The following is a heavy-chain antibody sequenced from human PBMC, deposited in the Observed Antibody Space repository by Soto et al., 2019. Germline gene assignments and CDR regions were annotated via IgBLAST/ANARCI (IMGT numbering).Heavy chain of an antibody. J-gene: IGHJ5*02. CDR2: IYWDDDK. D-gene: IGHD3-16*01. V-gene: IGHV2-5*02. CDR3: AHIPNYYQYDWFDP. Sequence: QITLKESGPPLVKPTQTLTLTCTFSGFSLTTRGVGVGWIRQHPGKALECLALIYWDDDKRYSPSLQSRLSTTKDTSKNQVVLTMTNVDPVDTATYYCAHIPNYYQYDWFDPWGQGTLVSVSS. CDR1: GFSLTTRGVG.